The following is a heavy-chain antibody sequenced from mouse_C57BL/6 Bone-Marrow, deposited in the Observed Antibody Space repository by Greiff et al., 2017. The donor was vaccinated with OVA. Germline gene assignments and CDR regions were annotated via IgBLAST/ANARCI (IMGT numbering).Heavy chain of an antibody. J-gene: IGHJ2*01. CDR3: ARRYYGSSYAGYFDY. V-gene: IGHV3-6*01. Sequence: EVQLQESGPGLVKPSQSLSLTCSVTGYSITSGYYWNWIRQFPGNKLEWMGYISYDGSNNYNPSLKNRISITRDTSKNQFFLKLNSVTTEDTATYYCARRYYGSSYAGYFDYWGQGTTLTVSS. CDR2: ISYDGSN. D-gene: IGHD1-1*01. CDR1: GYSITSGYY.